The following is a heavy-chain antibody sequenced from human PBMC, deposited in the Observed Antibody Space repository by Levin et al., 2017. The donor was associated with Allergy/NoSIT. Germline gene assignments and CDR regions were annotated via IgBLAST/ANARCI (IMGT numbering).Heavy chain of an antibody. D-gene: IGHD4-17*01. J-gene: IGHJ4*02. Sequence: SQTLSLTCTVSGASISTYSWSWNRQPPGKGLEWIAYIYYSGSTNYNPSLKSRVTISVDTSKNQFSLKLSSVTAADTAVYYCARQSGDYNHYFDYWGQGTLVTVSS. CDR1: GASISTYS. CDR3: ARQSGDYNHYFDY. V-gene: IGHV4-59*08. CDR2: IYYSGST.